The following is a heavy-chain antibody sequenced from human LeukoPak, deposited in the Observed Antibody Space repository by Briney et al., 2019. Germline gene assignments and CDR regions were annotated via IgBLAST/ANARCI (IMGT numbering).Heavy chain of an antibody. Sequence: ASVKVSCKASGYTFTSYYMHWVRQAPGQGLEWMGIINPSGGSTSYAQKFQGRVTMTRDMSTSTVYMELSSLRSEDTAVYYCARDVGPIFRVPTPIYWGQGTLVTVSS. D-gene: IGHD3-3*01. V-gene: IGHV1-46*01. J-gene: IGHJ4*02. CDR1: GYTFTSYY. CDR2: INPSGGST. CDR3: ARDVGPIFRVPTPIY.